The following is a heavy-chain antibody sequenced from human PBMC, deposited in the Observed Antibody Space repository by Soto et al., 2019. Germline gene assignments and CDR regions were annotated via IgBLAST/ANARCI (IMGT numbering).Heavy chain of an antibody. J-gene: IGHJ4*02. CDR1: GFTFSSYA. CDR3: AKVCSGGSCSNFDY. CDR2: ISGSGGST. V-gene: IGHV3-23*01. D-gene: IGHD2-15*01. Sequence: GGSLRLSCAASGFTFSSYAMSWVRQAPGKGLEWVSVISGSGGSTYYADSVKGRFTISRDNSKNTLYLQMNSLRAEDTAVYYCAKVCSGGSCSNFDYWGQGTLVTVSS.